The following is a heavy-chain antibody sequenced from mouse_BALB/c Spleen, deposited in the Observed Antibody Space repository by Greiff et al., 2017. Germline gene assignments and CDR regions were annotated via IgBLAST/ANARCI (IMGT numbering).Heavy chain of an antibody. CDR3: ARDGATAYRGAWFAY. D-gene: IGHD1-2*01. J-gene: IGHJ3*01. CDR2: ISDGGSYT. V-gene: IGHV5-4*02. CDR1: GFTFSDYY. Sequence: EVKVVESGGGLVKPGGSLKLSCAASGFTFSDYYMYWVRQTPEKRLEWVATISDGGSYTYYPDSVKGRFTISRDNAKNNLYLQMSSLKSEDTAMYYCARDGATAYRGAWFAYWGQGTLVTVSA.